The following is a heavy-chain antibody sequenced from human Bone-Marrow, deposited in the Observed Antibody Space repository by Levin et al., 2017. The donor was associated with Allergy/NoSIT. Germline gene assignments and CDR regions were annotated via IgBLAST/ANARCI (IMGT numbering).Heavy chain of an antibody. D-gene: IGHD4-11*01. V-gene: IGHV4-30-4*01. CDR3: ASDEDSRSGGYYGMDV. CDR1: GGSVSSDDYY. J-gene: IGHJ6*02. Sequence: NPSETLSLTCSVSGGSVSSDDYYWNWIRQPPGKGLEWVGSISYNGRTFYSPSLKSRLSISVDTSKNQFSLRLSSVTAADTAVYYCASDEDSRSGGYYGMDVWGQGTTVAVSS. CDR2: ISYNGRT.